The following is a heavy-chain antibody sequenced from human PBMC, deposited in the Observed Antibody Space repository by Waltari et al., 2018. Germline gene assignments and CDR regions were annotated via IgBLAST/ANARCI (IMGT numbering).Heavy chain of an antibody. CDR2: TDYRSKGNR. Sequence: QVQLQQSGPGLVKPSQTLSLTCAISGDSVSSNNAAWTWIRQSPSRGLEWLGRTDYRSKGNRDYAVSVKSRITINPDTSKTQFSLHLNSVTPDDTAVYFCARARLEVWAELNWLDPWGQGTLVTVSS. CDR3: ARARLEVWAELNWLDP. CDR1: GDSVSSNNAA. V-gene: IGHV6-1*01. D-gene: IGHD1-7*01. J-gene: IGHJ5*02.